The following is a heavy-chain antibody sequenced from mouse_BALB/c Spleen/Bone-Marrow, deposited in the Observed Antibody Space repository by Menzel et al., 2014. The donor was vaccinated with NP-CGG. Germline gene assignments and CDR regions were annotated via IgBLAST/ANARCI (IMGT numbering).Heavy chain of an antibody. V-gene: IGHV5-6*01. Sequence: EVKLMESGGDLVKPGGFLKLSCAASGFTFSNYGMSWVRQTPDKRLEWVATISSGGSYTYFPDSVKGRFTISRDNAKNTLYLQMNSLKSEDAAMYYCARLTPDYAMDYWGQGTSVTVSS. CDR1: GFTFSNYG. CDR2: ISSGGSYT. CDR3: ARLTPDYAMDY. D-gene: IGHD1-3*01. J-gene: IGHJ4*01.